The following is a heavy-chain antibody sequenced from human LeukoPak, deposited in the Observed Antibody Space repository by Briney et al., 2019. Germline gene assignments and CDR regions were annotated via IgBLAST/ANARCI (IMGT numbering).Heavy chain of an antibody. CDR2: MNPKSGNT. CDR3: ARGGRIGGRDVVVPADVFLAFLGKIKNYYMDV. J-gene: IGHJ6*03. CDR1: GYTFTSYD. V-gene: IGHV1-8*01. D-gene: IGHD2-2*01. Sequence: ASVKVSCKASGYTFTSYDINWVRQATGQGPEWRGWMNPKSGNTGYAQKFQGRVTMTRNTSISTAYMELSSLKSEDTAVFYCARGGRIGGRDVVVPADVFLAFLGKIKNYYMDVWGRGTTVTISS.